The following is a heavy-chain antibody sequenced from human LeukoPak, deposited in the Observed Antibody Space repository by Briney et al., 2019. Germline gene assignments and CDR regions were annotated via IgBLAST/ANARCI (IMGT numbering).Heavy chain of an antibody. D-gene: IGHD2/OR15-2a*01. CDR3: AREDDEYCRGTSCSNFYFYYIDV. CDR1: GGSLRGHY. CDR2: IYASGDT. Sequence: SETLSLTCTVSGGSLRGHYWTWIRQPAGKGLGWIGHIYASGDTTYNPSLKSRVTMSVDTSKNQFFLSLTSVTAADAAVYYCAREDDEYCRGTSCSNFYFYYIDVWGRGTTVTVSS. J-gene: IGHJ6*03. V-gene: IGHV4-4*07.